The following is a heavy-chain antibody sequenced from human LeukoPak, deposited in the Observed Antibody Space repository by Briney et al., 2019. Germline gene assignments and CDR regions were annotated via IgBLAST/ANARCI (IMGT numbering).Heavy chain of an antibody. CDR1: GGSISSSSYY. D-gene: IGHD5-18*01. CDR3: ARIQLWFDY. V-gene: IGHV4-39*07. CDR2: IYYSGST. Sequence: SGTLSLTCAVSGGSISSSSYYWGWIRQPPGKGLEWIGSIYYSGSTYYNPSLKSRVTISVDTSKNQFSLKLSSVTAADTAVYYCARIQLWFDYWGQGTLVTVSS. J-gene: IGHJ4*02.